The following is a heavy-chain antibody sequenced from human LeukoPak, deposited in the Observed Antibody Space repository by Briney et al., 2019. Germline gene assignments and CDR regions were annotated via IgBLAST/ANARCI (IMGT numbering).Heavy chain of an antibody. CDR1: GGSISSSSYY. V-gene: IGHV4-39*01. D-gene: IGHD6-19*01. J-gene: IGHJ5*02. CDR3: ARRPGRIAVAGTLAAFSWFDP. CDR2: IYYSGST. Sequence: SEALSLTCTVSGGSISSSSYYWGWIRQPPGKGLEWIGSIYYSGSTYYNPSLKSRVTISVDTSKNQFSLKLSSVTAADTAVYYCARRPGRIAVAGTLAAFSWFDPWGQGTLVTVSS.